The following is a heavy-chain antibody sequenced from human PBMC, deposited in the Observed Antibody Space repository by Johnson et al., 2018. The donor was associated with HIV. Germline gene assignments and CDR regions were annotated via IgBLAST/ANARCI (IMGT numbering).Heavy chain of an antibody. CDR3: ARARRYSSSWPDAFDI. V-gene: IGHV3-11*04. CDR1: GFTFSDYY. CDR2: ISSSGSTI. Sequence: QVQLVESGGGLVQPGGSLRLSCAASGFTFSDYYMSWIRQAPGKGLEWVSYISSSGSTIYYADSVKGRFTISRDNAKNSLYLQMNSLRAEDTAVYYCARARRYSSSWPDAFDIWGQGTMVTVSS. D-gene: IGHD6-13*01. J-gene: IGHJ3*02.